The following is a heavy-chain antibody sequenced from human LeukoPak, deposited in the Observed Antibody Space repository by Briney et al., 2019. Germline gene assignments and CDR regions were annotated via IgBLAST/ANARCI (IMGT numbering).Heavy chain of an antibody. J-gene: IGHJ5*02. D-gene: IGHD2-2*02. V-gene: IGHV3-21*01. CDR2: ISSSSSYI. CDR1: GFTFSSYS. Sequence: GGSLRLSCAASGFTFSSYSMNWVRQAPGKGLEWVSSISSSSSYIYYADSMKGRFTISRDNAKNSLYLQMNSLRAEDTAVYYCARDSLEYCSSTSCYIGNWFDPWGLGTLVTVSS. CDR3: ARDSLEYCSSTSCYIGNWFDP.